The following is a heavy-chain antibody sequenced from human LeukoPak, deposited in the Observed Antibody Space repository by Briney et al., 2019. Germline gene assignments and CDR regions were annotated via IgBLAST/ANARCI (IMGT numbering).Heavy chain of an antibody. CDR2: IPSDGSKK. J-gene: IGHJ5*02. Sequence: PGRSLRLSCAASGFSFSSYAIHWVRQAPGKGLEWVAVIPSDGSKKYYADSVKGRFTISRDNSKNTLYLQMNSLRAEDTAVYYCARESEKNYYDTNLNWFDPWGQGTLVTVSS. D-gene: IGHD3-22*01. V-gene: IGHV3-30*04. CDR3: ARESEKNYYDTNLNWFDP. CDR1: GFSFSSYA.